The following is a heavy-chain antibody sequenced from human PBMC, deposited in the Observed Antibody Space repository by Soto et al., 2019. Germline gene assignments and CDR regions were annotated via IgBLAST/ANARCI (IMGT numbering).Heavy chain of an antibody. CDR3: AVGGYCSSTSCSGGWFDP. CDR2: IYYSGST. Sequence: SETLSLTCTVSGGSISSYYWSWIRQPPGKGLEWIGYIYYSGSTDYNPSLRSRVTISVDTSKNQFSLKLSSVTAADTAVYYCAVGGYCSSTSCSGGWFDPWGQGTLVTAPQ. J-gene: IGHJ5*02. CDR1: GGSISSYY. D-gene: IGHD2-2*01. V-gene: IGHV4-59*01.